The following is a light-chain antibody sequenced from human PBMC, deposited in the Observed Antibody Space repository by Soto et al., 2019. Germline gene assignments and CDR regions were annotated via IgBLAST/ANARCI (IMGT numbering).Light chain of an antibody. CDR3: QQIYSAPRT. CDR2: AAS. J-gene: IGKJ1*01. CDR1: QIIKNY. Sequence: DLQMTQSPSSLSASVGDRVTITCRASQIIKNYLNWYQQKPGKAPKLLIYAASSLQSGVPSRFSGSGSGTDFTLTISSLQPEDFATYYCQQIYSAPRTFGRGTKVEIK. V-gene: IGKV1-39*01.